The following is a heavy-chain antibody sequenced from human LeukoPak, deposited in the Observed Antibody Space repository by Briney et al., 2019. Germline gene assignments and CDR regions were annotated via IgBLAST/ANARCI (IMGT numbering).Heavy chain of an antibody. CDR1: GFTFSSYA. V-gene: IGHV3-11*01. J-gene: IGHJ6*03. CDR3: ARVLRYCSGGNCYSGGLGYMDV. D-gene: IGHD2-15*01. Sequence: KPGGSLRLSCAASGFTFSSYAMHWIRQAPGKGLEWVSSISRSGSTKYYADSVKGRFTISRDNAKNSLFLQMNSLRAEDTAVYYCARVLRYCSGGNCYSGGLGYMDVWGKGTTVTISS. CDR2: ISRSGSTK.